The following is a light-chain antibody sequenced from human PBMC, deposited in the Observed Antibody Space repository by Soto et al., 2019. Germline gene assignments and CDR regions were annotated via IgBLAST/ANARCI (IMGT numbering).Light chain of an antibody. CDR3: QQYNSYPYS. Sequence: DIQMTQSPSTLSASVRDRVTITCRASQSISSWLAWYQQKPGKAPKRLIYKASSLDSGVPSRFSGGGSGTEFTLTISSLQPDDFATYYCQQYNSYPYSFGQGTKLDIK. J-gene: IGKJ2*01. CDR2: KAS. CDR1: QSISSW. V-gene: IGKV1-5*03.